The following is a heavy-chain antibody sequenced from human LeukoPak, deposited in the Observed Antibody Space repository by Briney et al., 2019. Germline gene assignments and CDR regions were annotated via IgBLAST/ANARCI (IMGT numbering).Heavy chain of an antibody. Sequence: SETLSLTCTVSGGSISSYYWSWIRQPPGKGLEWIGYIYYSGSTNYNPSLKSRVTISVDTSKNQFSLKLSSVTAADTAVYYCARDLGRGSPYPFDPWGQGTLVTVSS. D-gene: IGHD3-10*01. V-gene: IGHV4-59*01. J-gene: IGHJ5*02. CDR3: ARDLGRGSPYPFDP. CDR1: GGSISSYY. CDR2: IYYSGST.